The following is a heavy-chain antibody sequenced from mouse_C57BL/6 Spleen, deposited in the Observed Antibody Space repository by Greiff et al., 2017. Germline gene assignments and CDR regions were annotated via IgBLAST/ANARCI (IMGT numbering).Heavy chain of an antibody. CDR2: IHPNSGST. V-gene: IGHV1-64*01. Sequence: QVQLKQPGAELVKPGASVKLSCKASGYTFTSYWMHWVKQRPGQGLEWIGMIHPNSGSTNYNEKFKSKATLTVDKSSSTAYMQLSSLTSEDSAVYYCARFLPYDGDFDYWGQGTTLTVSS. D-gene: IGHD2-12*01. CDR3: ARFLPYDGDFDY. J-gene: IGHJ2*01. CDR1: GYTFTSYW.